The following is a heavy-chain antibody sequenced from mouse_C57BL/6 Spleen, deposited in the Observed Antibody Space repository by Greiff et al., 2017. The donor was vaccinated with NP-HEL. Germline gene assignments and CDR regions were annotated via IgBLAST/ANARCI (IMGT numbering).Heavy chain of an antibody. Sequence: EVKVVESGGDLVKPGGSLKLSCAASGFTFSSYGMSWVRQTPDKRLEWVATIGSGGSYTYYPDSVKGRFTISRDNAKNTLYLQMSSLKSEDTAMYYCARHFGYYDYWGQGTTLTVSS. CDR3: ARHFGYYDY. J-gene: IGHJ2*01. CDR2: IGSGGSYT. V-gene: IGHV5-6*01. CDR1: GFTFSSYG. D-gene: IGHD2-3*01.